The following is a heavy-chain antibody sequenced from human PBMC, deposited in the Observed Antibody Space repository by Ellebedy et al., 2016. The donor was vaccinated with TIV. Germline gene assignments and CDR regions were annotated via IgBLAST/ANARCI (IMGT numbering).Heavy chain of an antibody. V-gene: IGHV4-39*01. J-gene: IGHJ4*02. CDR2: IYYSGST. Sequence: SETLSLTXTVSGGSISSSSYYWGWIRQPPGKGLEWIGSIYYSGSTYYNPSLKSRVTISVDTSKNQFSLKLSSVTAADTAVYYCARRQDIVLMVYANRAFDYWGQGTLVTASS. CDR3: ARRQDIVLMVYANRAFDY. CDR1: GGSISSSSYY. D-gene: IGHD2-8*01.